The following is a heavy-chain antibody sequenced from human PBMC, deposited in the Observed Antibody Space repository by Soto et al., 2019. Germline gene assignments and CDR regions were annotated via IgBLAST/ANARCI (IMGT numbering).Heavy chain of an antibody. Sequence: QVHLVQSGAEVKKPGASVKVSCKGSGYAFTTYGITWVRQAPGQGLEWMGWFSAHNGNTNYAQKLQGRVTVTRDTSTSTAYMEQRSLRSDDTAVYYCARGRYGDYWGEGALVTVSS. J-gene: IGHJ4*02. CDR3: ARGRYGDY. V-gene: IGHV1-18*01. CDR2: FSAHNGNT. D-gene: IGHD1-1*01. CDR1: GYAFTTYG.